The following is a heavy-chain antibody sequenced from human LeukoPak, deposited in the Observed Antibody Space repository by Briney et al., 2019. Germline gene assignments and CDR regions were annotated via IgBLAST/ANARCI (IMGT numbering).Heavy chain of an antibody. Sequence: PGGSLRLSCAASGFTFSSYAMSWVRQAPGKGLEWVSAISGSGGSTYYADSVKGRFTISRDNSKNTLYLQMNSLRAEDTAVYYCAKESVLRFLEWLVPFDYWGQGTLVTVSS. D-gene: IGHD3-3*01. J-gene: IGHJ4*02. CDR1: GFTFSSYA. V-gene: IGHV3-23*01. CDR2: ISGSGGST. CDR3: AKESVLRFLEWLVPFDY.